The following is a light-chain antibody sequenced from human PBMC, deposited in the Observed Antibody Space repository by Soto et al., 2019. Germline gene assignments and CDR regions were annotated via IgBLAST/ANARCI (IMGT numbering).Light chain of an antibody. Sequence: QSVLTQPPSVSAAPGQKVTISCSGSSSNIGNNYVSWYQQLPGTAPKLLIYDNDKRPSGIPDRFSGSKSGTSATLGITGVQTGDEADYYCGTWDSSLSALFGGGTKVTVL. CDR2: DND. J-gene: IGLJ2*01. V-gene: IGLV1-51*01. CDR1: SSNIGNNY. CDR3: GTWDSSLSAL.